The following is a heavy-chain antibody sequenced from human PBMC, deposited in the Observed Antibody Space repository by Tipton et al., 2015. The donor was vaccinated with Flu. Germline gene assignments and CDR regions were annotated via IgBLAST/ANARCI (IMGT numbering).Heavy chain of an antibody. D-gene: IGHD6-13*01. CDR2: ISYSGST. Sequence: TLSLTCTVSGGSISSYYWSWIRQSPGKGLEWIGYISYSGSTNYNPSLKSRVTISVDTSKNQFSLKVSSVTAADTAVYYCARDPGSRMFDPWGQGTLVTVSS. J-gene: IGHJ5*02. CDR3: ARDPGSRMFDP. V-gene: IGHV4-59*12. CDR1: GGSISSYY.